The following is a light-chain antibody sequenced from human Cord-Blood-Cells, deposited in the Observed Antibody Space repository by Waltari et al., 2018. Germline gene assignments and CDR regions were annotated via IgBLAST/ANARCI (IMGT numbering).Light chain of an antibody. V-gene: IGLV2-8*01. CDR3: SSYAGSNNWV. CDR1: SSDVGGYNY. Sequence: QSALTQPPSASGSPGQSVTISCTGTSSDVGGYNYVSWYQQHPGKAPKLMIYEVSKRPSGVTDRFSGSTSGNTASLTVSGLQAEDEADYYCSSYAGSNNWVFGGGTKLTVL. CDR2: EVS. J-gene: IGLJ3*02.